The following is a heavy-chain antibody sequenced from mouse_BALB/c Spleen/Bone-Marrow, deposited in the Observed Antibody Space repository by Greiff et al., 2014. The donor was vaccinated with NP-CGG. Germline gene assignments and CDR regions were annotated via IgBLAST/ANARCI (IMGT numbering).Heavy chain of an antibody. J-gene: IGHJ2*01. V-gene: IGHV1-69*02. D-gene: IGHD2-4*01. CDR3: TRTYDYDEGGFDD. Sequence: QVQLQQSGAELVRPGASVKLSCKASGYTFTSYWINWVKQRHGQGLEWIGNIYPSDSYTNYNQKFKDKATLTVDKSSSTAYMQLSSPTSEDSAVYYCTRTYDYDEGGFDDWGPGTTLTVSS. CDR1: GYTFTSYW. CDR2: IYPSDSYT.